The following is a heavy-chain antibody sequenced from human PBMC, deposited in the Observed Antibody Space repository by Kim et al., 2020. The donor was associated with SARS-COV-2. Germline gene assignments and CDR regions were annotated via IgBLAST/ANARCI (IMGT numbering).Heavy chain of an antibody. CDR3: VRDPTRVKADLSLYGLVEDHDFYYALDV. CDR2: ISNTSSKT. V-gene: IGHV3-11*06. J-gene: IGHJ6*02. CDR1: GFTFSDYG. D-gene: IGHD3-16*01. Sequence: GGSLRLSCTASGFTFSDYGMNWVRQPPGKGLEWVSYISNTSSKTNYIDFVRGRFIISRDNTKNSVYLQLNSLRAEDTAVYYCVRDPTRVKADLSLYGLVEDHDFYYALDVWGQGTTVTVSS.